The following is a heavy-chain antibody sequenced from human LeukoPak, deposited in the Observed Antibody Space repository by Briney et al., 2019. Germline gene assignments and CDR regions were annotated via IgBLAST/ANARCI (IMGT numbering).Heavy chain of an antibody. CDR3: AKGHYYGSGSLDY. V-gene: IGHV3-23*01. Sequence: TGGSRRFSCAASGFSFSSYGMSWVRQAPGKGLEWVSVIGGRDGSTYYADSVKGRFTISRDNSKNTLYVQMNSLRAEDTAVYYCAKGHYYGSGSLDYWGQGTLVTVSS. CDR2: IGGRDGST. D-gene: IGHD3-10*01. J-gene: IGHJ4*02. CDR1: GFSFSSYG.